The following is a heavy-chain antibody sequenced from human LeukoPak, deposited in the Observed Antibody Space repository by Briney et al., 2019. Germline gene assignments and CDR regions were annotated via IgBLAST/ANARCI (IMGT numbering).Heavy chain of an antibody. Sequence: GLEWVSGINWNGGSTGYADSVKGRFTISRDNAKNSLYLQMNSLRAEDTALYYCAKDDAFDIWGQGTMVTVSS. CDR2: INWNGGST. CDR3: AKDDAFDI. V-gene: IGHV3-20*03. J-gene: IGHJ3*02.